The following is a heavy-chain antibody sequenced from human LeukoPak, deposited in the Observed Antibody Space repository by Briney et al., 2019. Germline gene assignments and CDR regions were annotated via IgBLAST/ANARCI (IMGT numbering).Heavy chain of an antibody. Sequence: GGSLRLSCAASGFTFSSYAMSWVRQAPGKGLEWVSAISGSGGSTYYADSVKGRFTISRDNSKNTLYLQMNSLRAEDTAVYYCAKEVTRGYCYDSSGLDYWGQGTLVTVSS. J-gene: IGHJ4*02. D-gene: IGHD3-22*01. CDR3: AKEVTRGYCYDSSGLDY. CDR1: GFTFSSYA. CDR2: ISGSGGST. V-gene: IGHV3-23*01.